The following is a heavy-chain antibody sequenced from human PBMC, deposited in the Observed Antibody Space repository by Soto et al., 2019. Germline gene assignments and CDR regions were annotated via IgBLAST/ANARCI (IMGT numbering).Heavy chain of an antibody. CDR1: GDSVSSNSAA. CDR2: TYCRSKWYN. Sequence: PSQTLSLTCAISGDSVSSNSAAWNWIRQSPSRGLEWLGRTYCRSKWYNDYAVSVKSRITINPDTSKNQFSLQLNSVTPEDTAVYYSARGSLVRRNGAWFDTWGQGTLVTVSS. D-gene: IGHD6-13*01. V-gene: IGHV6-1*01. CDR3: ARGSLVRRNGAWFDT. J-gene: IGHJ5*02.